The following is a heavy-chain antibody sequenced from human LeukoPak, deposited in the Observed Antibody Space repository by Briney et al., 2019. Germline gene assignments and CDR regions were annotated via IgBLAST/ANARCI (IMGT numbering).Heavy chain of an antibody. J-gene: IGHJ4*02. CDR1: GFVVRNNH. D-gene: IGHD4-17*01. V-gene: IGHV3-66*01. CDR3: ARDSDDYGDPY. Sequence: GGSLRLSCAASGFVVRNNHMGWVRQAPGKGLEWVSLIYSGGDTSYTDSVKGRFTISRDRSKNTLYLQMNSLRAEDTAVYYCARDSDDYGDPYWGQGTLVTVSS. CDR2: IYSGGDT.